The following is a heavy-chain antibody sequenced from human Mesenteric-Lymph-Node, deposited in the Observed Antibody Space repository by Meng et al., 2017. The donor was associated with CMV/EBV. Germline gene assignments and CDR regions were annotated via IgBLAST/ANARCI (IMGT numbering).Heavy chain of an antibody. Sequence: GGSLRLSCAASGFTFDDYAMHWVRQAPGKGLEWVSGISWDSGSIGYADSVKGRFTISRDNAKNSLYLQMYSLRAEDTAVYYCGRSGLEWSNLDPFPDGYWGQGTLVTVSS. D-gene: IGHD3-3*01. J-gene: IGHJ4*02. CDR2: ISWDSGSI. V-gene: IGHV3-9*01. CDR1: GFTFDDYA. CDR3: GRSGLEWSNLDPFPDGY.